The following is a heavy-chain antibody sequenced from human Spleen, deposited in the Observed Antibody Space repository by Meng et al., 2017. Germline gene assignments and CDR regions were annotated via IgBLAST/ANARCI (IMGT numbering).Heavy chain of an antibody. CDR3: ARDLGSSWFIDY. V-gene: IGHV3-21*01. D-gene: IGHD6-13*01. J-gene: IGHJ4*02. CDR1: GFTFSSYI. Sequence: GESLKISCAASGFTFSSYIINWVRQAPGKGLEWVSSISSSSIYIYYAASVKGRFTISRDNAKNSLYLQMDSLRVEDTATYYCARDLGSSWFIDYWGQGTPVTVSS. CDR2: ISSSSIYI.